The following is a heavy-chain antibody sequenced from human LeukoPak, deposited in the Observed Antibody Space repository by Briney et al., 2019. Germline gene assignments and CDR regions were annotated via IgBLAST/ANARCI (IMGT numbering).Heavy chain of an antibody. Sequence: GRSLRLSSAASGFTFSRYGMHWVRQAPGKGLEWVAVIWYDGSNKYYADSVKGRFTISRDNSKNTLYLQMNSLRAEDTAVYYCAKGAVAGTFLCDYWGQGTLVTVSS. CDR1: GFTFSRYG. V-gene: IGHV3-33*06. CDR2: IWYDGSNK. D-gene: IGHD6-19*01. J-gene: IGHJ4*02. CDR3: AKGAVAGTFLCDY.